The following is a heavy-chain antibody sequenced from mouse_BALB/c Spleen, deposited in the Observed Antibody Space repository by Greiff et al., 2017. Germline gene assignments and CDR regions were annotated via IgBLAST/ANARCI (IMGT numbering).Heavy chain of an antibody. J-gene: IGHJ3*01. D-gene: IGHD2-1*01. Sequence: QVQLKESAAELARPGASVKMSCKASGYTFTSSTMHWVKQRPGQGLEWIGYINPSSGYTEYNQKFKDKTTLTADKSSSTAYMQLSSLTSEDSAVYYCARKGGNYGFAYWGQGTLVTVSA. CDR2: INPSSGYT. CDR1: GYTFTSST. CDR3: ARKGGNYGFAY. V-gene: IGHV1-4*02.